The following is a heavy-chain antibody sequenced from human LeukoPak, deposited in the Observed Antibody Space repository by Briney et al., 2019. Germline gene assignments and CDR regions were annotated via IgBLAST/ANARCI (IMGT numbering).Heavy chain of an antibody. Sequence: AAVKVSRKASGYTFTGYYLHWVPQAPGQGLEGMGWINPNRGGTNYAQKFQGRVTMTRDTSISTAYMELSRLRSDDTAVDHCARETRLGYSGYGIFDYWDQGPLVTVSA. CDR2: INPNRGGT. CDR3: ARETRLGYSGYGIFDY. J-gene: IGHJ4*02. CDR1: GYTFTGYY. V-gene: IGHV1-2*02. D-gene: IGHD5-12*01.